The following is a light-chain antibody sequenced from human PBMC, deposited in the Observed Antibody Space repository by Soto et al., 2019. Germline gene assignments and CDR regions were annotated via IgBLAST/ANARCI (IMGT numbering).Light chain of an antibody. Sequence: EIVLTQSPGTLSLSPGERATLSCRASQSFSSSYLAWYQQKPGQAPRLLIYGASSRATGIPDRFSGSGSGTDFTITISSLEPEDCAVYYCQHYGSALFTFGPGTKVDVK. CDR3: QHYGSALFT. CDR1: QSFSSSY. J-gene: IGKJ3*01. CDR2: GAS. V-gene: IGKV3-20*01.